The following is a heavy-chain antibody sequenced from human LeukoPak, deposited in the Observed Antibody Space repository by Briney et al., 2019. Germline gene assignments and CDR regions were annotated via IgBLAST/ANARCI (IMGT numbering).Heavy chain of an antibody. CDR1: GFTFSIYA. Sequence: PGGSLRLSCAASGFTFSIYAMSWVRQAPGKGREFIAFLKNKTDGGTADYSAPVKRRFTISRNDSKNTAYLQMNSLKPEDTAVYYCTPWGPYSYDTGGQYYFDYWGQGTLVTVSS. J-gene: IGHJ4*02. CDR2: LKNKTDGGTA. V-gene: IGHV3-15*01. D-gene: IGHD3-22*01. CDR3: TPWGPYSYDTGGQYYFDY.